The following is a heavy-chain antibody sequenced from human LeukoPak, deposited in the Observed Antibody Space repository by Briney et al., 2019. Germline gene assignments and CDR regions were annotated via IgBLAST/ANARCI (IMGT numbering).Heavy chain of an antibody. CDR1: GGYITGCH. CDR2: IYSNEAT. CDR3: ARRNDFDI. V-gene: IGHV4-4*08. Sequence: SDTLSLTCTVSGGYITGCHWSWIRQPPGKGLEWIGYIYSNEATQYKPSLNSRVTISADTSKNHFSLKLTSVSAADTAIYYCARRNDFDIWGQGTMVTVSS. J-gene: IGHJ3*02.